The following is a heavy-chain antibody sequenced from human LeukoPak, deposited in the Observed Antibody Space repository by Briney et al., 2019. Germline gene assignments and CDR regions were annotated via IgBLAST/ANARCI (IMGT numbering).Heavy chain of an antibody. V-gene: IGHV1-69*13. CDR3: ARAQRLTEEPNWNDGGSFDY. J-gene: IGHJ4*02. Sequence: GASVKVSCKASGGTFSSYAISWVRQAPGQGLEWMGGIIPIFGTANYAQKFQGRVTITADESTSTAYMELSSLRSEDTAVYYCARAQRLTEEPNWNDGGSFDYWGQGTLVTVSS. CDR2: IIPIFGTA. D-gene: IGHD1-20*01. CDR1: GGTFSSYA.